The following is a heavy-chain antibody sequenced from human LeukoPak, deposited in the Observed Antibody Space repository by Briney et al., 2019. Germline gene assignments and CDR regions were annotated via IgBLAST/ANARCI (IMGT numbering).Heavy chain of an antibody. J-gene: IGHJ4*02. CDR3: ARPAYCGRDCLAV. V-gene: IGHV5-51*01. Sequence: GESLLISCMGSGYSFTSYWIAWVRQMPGKGLEWMGFISPADSDTRYSPSFQGQVTISADKSINTAYLQWSSLKASDTAMYYCARPAYCGRDCLAVWGQGTLVTPSS. D-gene: IGHD2-21*02. CDR2: ISPADSDT. CDR1: GYSFTSYW.